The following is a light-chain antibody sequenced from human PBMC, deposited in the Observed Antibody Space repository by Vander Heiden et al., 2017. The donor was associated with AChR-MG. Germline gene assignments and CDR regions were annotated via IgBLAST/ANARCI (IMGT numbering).Light chain of an antibody. Sequence: QSVLTQQPSASGTPGQRVTISCSGSSSNIESNNVYWYQQVPGTAPKLLISRNNQRPSGVPDRFSGSKSGTSASLAISGLRSEDEADYYCAAWDDSLSGRVFGGGTKLTVL. CDR3: AAWDDSLSGRV. CDR2: RNN. J-gene: IGLJ3*02. CDR1: SSNIESNN. V-gene: IGLV1-47*01.